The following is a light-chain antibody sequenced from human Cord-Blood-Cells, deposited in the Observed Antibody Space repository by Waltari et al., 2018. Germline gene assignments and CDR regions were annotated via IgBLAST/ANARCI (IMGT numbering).Light chain of an antibody. J-gene: IGKJ1*01. CDR1: QSVLYSSNNKNY. CDR3: QQYYSTPGT. CDR2: WAS. Sequence: DIVMTQSPDSLAVSLGERATINCKSSQSVLYSSNNKNYLAWYQQKPGQPPKLLIYWASTRESGVPGRFRGSGSGTEFTLTISXLQAEDVAVYYCQQYYSTPGTFGQGTKVEIK. V-gene: IGKV4-1*01.